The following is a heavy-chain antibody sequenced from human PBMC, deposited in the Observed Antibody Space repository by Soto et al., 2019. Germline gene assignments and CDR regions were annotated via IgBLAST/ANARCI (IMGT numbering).Heavy chain of an antibody. D-gene: IGHD6-19*01. CDR2: IWYDGSNK. J-gene: IGHJ6*03. Sequence: VAVIWYDGSNKYYADSVKGRFTISRDNSKNTLYLQMNSLRAEDTAVYYCARVSVAGDYYYYYMDVWGKGTTVTVSS. V-gene: IGHV3-33*01. CDR3: ARVSVAGDYYYYYMDV.